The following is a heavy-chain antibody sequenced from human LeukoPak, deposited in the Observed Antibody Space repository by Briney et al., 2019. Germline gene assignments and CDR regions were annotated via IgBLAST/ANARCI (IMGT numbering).Heavy chain of an antibody. V-gene: IGHV1-46*01. Sequence: GASVKVSCKASGYTFTTYYMHWVRQAPGQGLEWMGVINPSGGTTGYAQKFQGRVTMTRDTSISTAYMELSRLRSDDTAVYYCARDGYYYGSGSYYLFDYWGQGTLVTVSS. CDR1: GYTFTTYY. D-gene: IGHD3-10*01. CDR2: INPSGGTT. CDR3: ARDGYYYGSGSYYLFDY. J-gene: IGHJ4*02.